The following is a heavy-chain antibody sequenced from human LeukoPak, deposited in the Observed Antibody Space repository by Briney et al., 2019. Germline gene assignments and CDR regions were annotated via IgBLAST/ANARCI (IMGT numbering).Heavy chain of an antibody. V-gene: IGHV4-39*07. CDR1: GGSISSSSYY. J-gene: IGHJ3*02. Sequence: SETLSLTCTVSGGSISSSSYYWGWIRQPPGKGLEWIGSIYYSGSTYYNPSLKSRVTISVDTSKNQFSLKLSSVTAADTAVYYCARGGRASSGSVRRAFDIWGQGTMVTVSS. CDR2: IYYSGST. CDR3: ARGGRASSGSVRRAFDI. D-gene: IGHD3-22*01.